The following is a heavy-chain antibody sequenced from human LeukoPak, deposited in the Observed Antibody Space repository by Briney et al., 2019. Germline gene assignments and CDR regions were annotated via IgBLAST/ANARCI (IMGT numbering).Heavy chain of an antibody. CDR3: AKAPAPYYYYYGMDV. CDR1: GFTFDDYA. Sequence: GRSLRLSCAASGFTFDDYAMHWVRQAPGKGLEWVSGISWNSGSIGYADSVKGRFTISRDNSDNTVYLQMNSLRAEDTAIYYCAKAPAPYYYYYGMDVWGQGTAVTVSS. V-gene: IGHV3-9*01. CDR2: ISWNSGSI. J-gene: IGHJ6*02.